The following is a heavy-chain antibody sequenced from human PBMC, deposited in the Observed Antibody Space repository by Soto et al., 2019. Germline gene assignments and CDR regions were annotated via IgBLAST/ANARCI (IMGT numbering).Heavy chain of an antibody. CDR1: GFTFSSYW. D-gene: IGHD6-13*01. CDR2: INSDGSST. J-gene: IGHJ5*02. CDR3: GGYSSSWYWWFDP. V-gene: IGHV3-74*01. Sequence: GGSLRLSCAASGFTFSSYWMHWVRQAPGKGLVWVSRINSDGSSTSYADSVKGRFTISRDNAKNTLYLQMNSLRAEDTAVYYCGGYSSSWYWWFDPWGQGTLVTVSS.